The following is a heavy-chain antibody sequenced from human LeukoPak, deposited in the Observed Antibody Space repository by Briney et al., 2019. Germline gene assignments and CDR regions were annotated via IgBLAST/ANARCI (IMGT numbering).Heavy chain of an antibody. J-gene: IGHJ6*02. CDR3: ARDFRYGMDV. Sequence: PGGSLRLSCTASGFTFSNYWMSWVRQAPGKGLEWVANIKQDGSEKYYVDSVKGRFTISKDNAKNSLYLQMNSLRAEDTAVYYCARDFRYGMDVWGQGTTVTVSS. CDR1: GFTFSNYW. CDR2: IKQDGSEK. V-gene: IGHV3-7*03.